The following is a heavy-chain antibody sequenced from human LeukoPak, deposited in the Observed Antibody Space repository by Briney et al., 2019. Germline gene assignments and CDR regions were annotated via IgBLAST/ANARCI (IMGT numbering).Heavy chain of an antibody. Sequence: PGGSLRLSCAASGFTFSSYWMSWVRQAPGKGLEWVANIKQDGSEKYYVDSVKGRFTISRDNAKNSLYLQMNSLRAEDTAVYYCASRAPYDILTGYYTPTFDYWGQGTLVTVSS. CDR1: GFTFSSYW. CDR2: IKQDGSEK. CDR3: ASRAPYDILTGYYTPTFDY. D-gene: IGHD3-9*01. J-gene: IGHJ4*02. V-gene: IGHV3-7*01.